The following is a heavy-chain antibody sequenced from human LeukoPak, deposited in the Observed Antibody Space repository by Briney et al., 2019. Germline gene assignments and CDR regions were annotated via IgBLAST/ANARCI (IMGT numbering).Heavy chain of an antibody. J-gene: IGHJ5*02. Sequence: GGSLRLSCAASGFTFSSYAMSWVRQAPGKGLEWVSAISGSGGSTYYADSVKGRFTISRDNSKNTLYLQMNSLRAEDTAVYYCARTDCSGGSCYRRDYNWFDPWGQGTLVTVSS. CDR1: GFTFSSYA. D-gene: IGHD2-15*01. CDR2: ISGSGGST. CDR3: ARTDCSGGSCYRRDYNWFDP. V-gene: IGHV3-23*01.